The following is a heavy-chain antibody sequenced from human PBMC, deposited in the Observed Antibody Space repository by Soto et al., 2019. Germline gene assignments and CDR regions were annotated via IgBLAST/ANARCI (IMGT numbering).Heavy chain of an antibody. CDR3: ARGPMIVVRTADNWFDP. CDR1: GGSITSGTW. CDR2: IHHSGST. Sequence: PSETLSLTCAVSGGSITSGTWWSWVRQPPGKGLEWIGEIHHSGSTNYNPSLKSRLTISVDQSKNRFSLNVSSVTAADTAVYYWARGPMIVVRTADNWFDPWGQGILVTVSS. J-gene: IGHJ5*02. D-gene: IGHD3-22*01. V-gene: IGHV4-4*02.